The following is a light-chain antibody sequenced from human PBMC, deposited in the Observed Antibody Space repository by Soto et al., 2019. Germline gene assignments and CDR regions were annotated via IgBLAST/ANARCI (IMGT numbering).Light chain of an antibody. CDR2: AAS. CDR1: QSISSY. CDR3: QQTYRTPRT. Sequence: DIQMTQSPSSLSASVGDRVTLTCRASQSISSYLNWYQQEPGKAPKLLIYAASTLQRGVPSKYTGSGSGTDFTLTISSLQPEDFATYYCQQTYRTPRTFGQGTKVEIK. J-gene: IGKJ1*01. V-gene: IGKV1-39*01.